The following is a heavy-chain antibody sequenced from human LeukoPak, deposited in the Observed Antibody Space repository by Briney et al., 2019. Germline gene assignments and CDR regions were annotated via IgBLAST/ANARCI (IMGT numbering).Heavy chain of an antibody. Sequence: SETLSLTCAVSGYSTSSGYYWGWIRQPPGKGLEWIGSIYHSGSTYYNPSLKSRVTISVDTSKNQFSLKLSSVTAADTAVYYCARQTPETLDYWGQGTLVTVSS. CDR3: ARQTPETLDY. CDR1: GYSTSSGYY. CDR2: IYHSGST. J-gene: IGHJ4*02. V-gene: IGHV4-38-2*01.